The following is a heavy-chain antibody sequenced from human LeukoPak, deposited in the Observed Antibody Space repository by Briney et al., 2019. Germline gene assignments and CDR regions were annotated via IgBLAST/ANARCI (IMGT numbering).Heavy chain of an antibody. CDR1: GGSISSSSYY. Sequence: SETLSLTCTVSGGSISSSSYYWGWIRQPPGKGLEWIGSIYYSGSTYYNPSLKSRVTISVDTSKNQFSLKLSSVTAADTAVYYCARDGTYGGYPFDPWAREPWSPSPQ. J-gene: IGHJ5*02. V-gene: IGHV4-39*07. D-gene: IGHD5-12*01. CDR3: ARDGTYGGYPFDP. CDR2: IYYSGST.